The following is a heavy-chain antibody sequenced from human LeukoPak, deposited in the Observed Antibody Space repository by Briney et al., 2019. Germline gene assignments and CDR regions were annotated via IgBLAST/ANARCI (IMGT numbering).Heavy chain of an antibody. J-gene: IGHJ4*02. CDR1: GFTFSSYG. Sequence: GGSLRLSCAASGFTFSSYGMSWVRQAPGKGLEWVSAISGSGGSTYYADSVKGRFTISRDNSKNTLYLQMNSLRAEDTAVYYCTRITMVRGAIDYWGQGTLVTVSS. D-gene: IGHD3-10*01. CDR2: ISGSGGST. V-gene: IGHV3-23*01. CDR3: TRITMVRGAIDY.